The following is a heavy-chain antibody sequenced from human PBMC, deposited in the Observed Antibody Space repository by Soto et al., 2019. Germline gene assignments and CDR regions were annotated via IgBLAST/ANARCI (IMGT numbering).Heavy chain of an antibody. D-gene: IGHD3-10*01. Sequence: QVQLQESGPGLVKPSETLSLTCTVSGGSISGYYWSWIRQPPGKGLEWIGYIHYSGSTNYNPSLNSRVPMQVDTTKPQFSLRLSSVTAADTAVYYCANHSGGWFAPWGQGTLVTVSS. CDR2: IHYSGST. V-gene: IGHV4-59*08. J-gene: IGHJ5*02. CDR3: ANHSGGWFAP. CDR1: GGSISGYY.